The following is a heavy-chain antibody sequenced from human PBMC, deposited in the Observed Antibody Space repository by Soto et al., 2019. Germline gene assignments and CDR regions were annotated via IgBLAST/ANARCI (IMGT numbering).Heavy chain of an antibody. V-gene: IGHV3-11*01. Sequence: VQLVESGGGLVKPGGSLRRSCAASGFIFSDYYMAWIRQAPGKGLEWVSDISSGGGAKNVADSVRGRFTISRDNTNNSLYLQMNSLRVEHTALYYCARRLTGRTTGDWFDPWGQRTLVTVSS. J-gene: IGHJ5*02. CDR1: GFIFSDYY. CDR2: ISSGGGAK. D-gene: IGHD1-20*01. CDR3: ARRLTGRTTGDWFDP.